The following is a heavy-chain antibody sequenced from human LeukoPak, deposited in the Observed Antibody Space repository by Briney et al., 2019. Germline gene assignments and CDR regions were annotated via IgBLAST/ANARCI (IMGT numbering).Heavy chain of an antibody. CDR1: GFTFSSYS. J-gene: IGHJ4*02. V-gene: IGHV3-21*01. CDR3: ARDREVGSSGYYFDY. D-gene: IGHD3-22*01. CDR2: ISSSSSYI. Sequence: PGGSLRLSCAASGFTFSSYSMNWVRQAPGKGLEWASSISSSSSYIYYADSVKGRFTISRDNAKNSLYLQMNSLRAEDTAVYYCARDREVGSSGYYFDYWGQGTLVTVSS.